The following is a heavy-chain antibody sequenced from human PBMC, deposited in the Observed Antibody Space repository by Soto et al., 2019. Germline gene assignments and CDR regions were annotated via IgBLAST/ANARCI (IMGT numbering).Heavy chain of an antibody. CDR2: IIPIFGTA. CDR1: GGTFSSYA. Sequence: SVKVSCKASGGTFSSYAISWVRQAPGQGLEWMGGIIPIFGTANYAQKFQGRVTITADESTSTAYMELSSLRSEDTAVYYCARDSPVGGLLHYYYGMDVWGQGTTVTVSS. CDR3: ARDSPVGGLLHYYYGMDV. V-gene: IGHV1-69*13. D-gene: IGHD3-3*01. J-gene: IGHJ6*02.